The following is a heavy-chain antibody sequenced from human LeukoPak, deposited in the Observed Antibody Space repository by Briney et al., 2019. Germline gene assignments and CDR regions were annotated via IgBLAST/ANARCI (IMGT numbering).Heavy chain of an antibody. CDR3: AKEGGDGYNYILHFYDY. V-gene: IGHV3-23*01. CDR2: ISGSGGST. CDR1: GFTFSSYA. D-gene: IGHD5-24*01. Sequence: GGSLRLSCAASGFTFSSYAMSWVRQAPGKGLEWVSAISGSGGSTYYADSVKGRFTISGDNSKNTLYLQMNSLRAEDTAVYYCAKEGGDGYNYILHFYDYWGQGTLVTVSS. J-gene: IGHJ4*02.